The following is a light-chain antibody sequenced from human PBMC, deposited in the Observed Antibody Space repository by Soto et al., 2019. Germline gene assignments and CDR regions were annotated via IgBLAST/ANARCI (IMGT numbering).Light chain of an antibody. V-gene: IGKV3-20*01. J-gene: IGKJ5*01. CDR1: QSVSSGY. Sequence: EIVLTQSPGTLSLSPGERATLSCRASQSVSSGYLAWYQQKPGQAPRLLIYGASTRATGIPDRFSGSGSGTDFTLTISRLEPADFAVYYCQQYSSSPSITFGQGTRLEIK. CDR2: GAS. CDR3: QQYSSSPSIT.